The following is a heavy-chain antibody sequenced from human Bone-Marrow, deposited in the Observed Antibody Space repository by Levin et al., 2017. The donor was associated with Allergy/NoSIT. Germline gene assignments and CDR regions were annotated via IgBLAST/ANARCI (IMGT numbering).Heavy chain of an antibody. CDR2: IKQDESEK. CDR1: EFTFGDCW. D-gene: IGHD6-19*01. J-gene: IGHJ4*02. V-gene: IGHV3-7*01. CDR3: GGSCNGWSKINY. Sequence: PGGSLRLSCAASEFTFGDCWMTWVRLAPGKGLEWVANIKQDESEKYYVDSVKGRFTISRDSAKNSVFLQMNSLRVEDTAIYYCGGSCNGWSKINYWGQGTLVTVSS.